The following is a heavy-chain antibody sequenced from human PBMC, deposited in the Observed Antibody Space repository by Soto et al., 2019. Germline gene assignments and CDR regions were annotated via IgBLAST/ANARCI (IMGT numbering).Heavy chain of an antibody. CDR3: ARGTYYYGSGSYVLPPFDY. CDR2: IIPIFGTA. Sequence: QVQLVQSGAEVKKPGSSVKVSCKASGGTFSSYAISWVRQAPGQGLEWMGGIIPIFGTANCAQKFQGRVTITADESTSTAYMELSSLRSEDTAVYYCARGTYYYGSGSYVLPPFDYWGQGTLVTVSS. V-gene: IGHV1-69*01. J-gene: IGHJ4*02. CDR1: GGTFSSYA. D-gene: IGHD3-10*01.